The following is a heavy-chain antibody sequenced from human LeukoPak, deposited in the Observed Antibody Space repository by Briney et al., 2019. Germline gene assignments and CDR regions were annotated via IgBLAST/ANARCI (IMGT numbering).Heavy chain of an antibody. J-gene: IGHJ5*02. V-gene: IGHV3-23*01. CDR2: MSAGGENT. CDR1: GFIFSSYG. CDR3: TKDAGPTFDWFAP. Sequence: GGSLRLSCVASGFIFSSYGMAWVRPAPGKGLEWVSTMSAGGENTHYADSVRGRFTISRDNSKDTLYLQMNSLRAEDTAVYYCTKDAGPTFDWFAPWGQGTRVTVSS.